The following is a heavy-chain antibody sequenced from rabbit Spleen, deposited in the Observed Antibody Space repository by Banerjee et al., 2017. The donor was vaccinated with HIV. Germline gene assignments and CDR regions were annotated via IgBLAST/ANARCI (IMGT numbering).Heavy chain of an antibody. J-gene: IGHJ6*01. CDR1: GFSFSSSYY. CDR3: ARSYSAGDYYTNAMYYGMDL. CDR2: IWTGGSGT. Sequence: QSLEESGGGLVQPEGSLTLTCTASGFSFSSSYYMCWVRQAPGKGLEWIGCIWTGGSGTYYASWAKGRFTISKTSSTTVTLQMTSLTAADTATYFCARSYSAGDYYTNAMYYGMDLWGPGTLVTVS. D-gene: IGHD2-1*01. V-gene: IGHV1S40*01.